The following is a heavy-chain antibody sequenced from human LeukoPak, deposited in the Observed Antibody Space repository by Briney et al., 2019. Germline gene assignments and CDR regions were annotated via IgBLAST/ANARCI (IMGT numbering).Heavy chain of an antibody. D-gene: IGHD2-15*01. CDR2: ISYDGSNK. V-gene: IGHV3-30*18. J-gene: IGHJ4*02. CDR1: GFTFSSYG. Sequence: GGSLRLSCAASGFTFSSYGMHWVRQAPGKGLEWVAVISYDGSNKYYADSVKGRFTISRDNSKNTLYLQMNSLRAEDTAVYYCAKDSTLDCGGGSCYLDYWGQGTLVTVSS. CDR3: AKDSTLDCGGGSCYLDY.